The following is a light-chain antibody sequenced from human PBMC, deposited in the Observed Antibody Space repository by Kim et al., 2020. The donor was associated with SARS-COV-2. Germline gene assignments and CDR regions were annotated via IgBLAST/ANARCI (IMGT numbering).Light chain of an antibody. V-gene: IGKV3-20*01. Sequence: SPGERATLSCRASQSVSSSNLAWYQQKPGQAPRLLIYGASSRATGIPDRFSGSGSGTDFTLTINRLEPEDFAVYYCQQYVSSPRTFGQGTKVDIK. CDR1: QSVSSSN. CDR3: QQYVSSPRT. CDR2: GAS. J-gene: IGKJ1*01.